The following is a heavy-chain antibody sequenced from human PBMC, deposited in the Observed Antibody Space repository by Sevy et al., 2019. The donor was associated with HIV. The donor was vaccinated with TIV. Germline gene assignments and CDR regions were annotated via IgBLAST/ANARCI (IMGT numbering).Heavy chain of an antibody. CDR3: AKPDCGGDCYYFDY. CDR1: GFTFSSYA. CDR2: ISGSGGST. Sequence: GGSLRLSCVASGFTFSSYAMSWVRQAPGKGLEWVSAISGSGGSTYYADSVKGRFTISRDNSKNTLYLQMNSLRAEDTAVYYCAKPDCGGDCYYFDYWGQGTLVTVSS. J-gene: IGHJ4*02. V-gene: IGHV3-23*01. D-gene: IGHD2-21*02.